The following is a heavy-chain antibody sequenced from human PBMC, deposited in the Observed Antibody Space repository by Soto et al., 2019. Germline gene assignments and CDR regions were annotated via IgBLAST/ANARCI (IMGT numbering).Heavy chain of an antibody. Sequence: TMSLSSAVCGGCVCRYAVALLRKNQGKGLAWIGEINHSGSTKYNPSLESRVTISLDTSKNHFSLKLNSVTAADTAVSYCARISILEIGVWRRYRRQDFAFLVNGTLV. V-gene: IGHV4-34*01. D-gene: IGHD3-16*02. CDR1: GGCVCRYA. J-gene: IGHJ4*01. CDR2: INHSGST. CDR3: ARISILEIGVWRRYRRQDFAF.